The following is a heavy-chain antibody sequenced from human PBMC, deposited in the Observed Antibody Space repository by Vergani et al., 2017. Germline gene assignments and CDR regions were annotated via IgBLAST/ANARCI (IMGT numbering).Heavy chain of an antibody. Sequence: QVQLVQSGSELKKPGASVKVSCKASGGTFSSYAISWVRQAPGQGLEWMGRIIPIFGTANYAQKFQGRVTITADESTSTAYMELSSLRSEDTAVYYCATLNSYGRPFDYWGQGTLVTVSS. V-gene: IGHV1-69*18. CDR2: IIPIFGTA. D-gene: IGHD5-18*01. CDR1: GGTFSSYA. J-gene: IGHJ4*02. CDR3: ATLNSYGRPFDY.